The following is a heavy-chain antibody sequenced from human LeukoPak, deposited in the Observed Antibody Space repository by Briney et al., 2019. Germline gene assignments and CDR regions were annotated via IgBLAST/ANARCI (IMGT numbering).Heavy chain of an antibody. D-gene: IGHD1-26*01. Sequence: GGSLRLSCAASGFTFSNYGMHWVRQAPGKGLEWVASIRYDGFNKYYADSLKGRFTISRDNSKNTLYLQMNSLRAEDTAVYYCAKKTIVGATVDAFDIWGQGTMVIVAS. J-gene: IGHJ3*02. CDR1: GFTFSNYG. V-gene: IGHV3-30*02. CDR3: AKKTIVGATVDAFDI. CDR2: IRYDGFNK.